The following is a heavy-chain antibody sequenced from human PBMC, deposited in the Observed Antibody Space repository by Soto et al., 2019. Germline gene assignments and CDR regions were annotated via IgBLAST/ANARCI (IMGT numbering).Heavy chain of an antibody. D-gene: IGHD6-13*01. CDR1: GASISTASYY. J-gene: IGHJ5*02. CDR2: VNYAGTT. CDR3: ARLMMDRSWYFDWFDP. Sequence: SETLSLTCTVSGASISTASYYWGWIRQAPGKGLEWIASVNYAGTTYYSPSLKSRIAISIDTPKNQFSLKVNSVTAADTGLYFCARLMMDRSWYFDWFDPWGQGTLVTVSS. V-gene: IGHV4-39*01.